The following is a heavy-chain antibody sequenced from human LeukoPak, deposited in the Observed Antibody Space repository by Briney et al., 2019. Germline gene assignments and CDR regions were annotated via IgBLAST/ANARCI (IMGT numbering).Heavy chain of an antibody. Sequence: GGSLRLSCAASGFTFSSTWMSWVRQAPGKGLEWVANIKEDGSDKYYVDSVKGRFTVSRDNANNLLHLQMNGLGADDTPVYFCASGGKLGASDIWGQGTMVTVSP. CDR2: IKEDGSDK. D-gene: IGHD3-16*01. J-gene: IGHJ3*02. V-gene: IGHV3-7*01. CDR1: GFTFSSTW. CDR3: ASGGKLGASDI.